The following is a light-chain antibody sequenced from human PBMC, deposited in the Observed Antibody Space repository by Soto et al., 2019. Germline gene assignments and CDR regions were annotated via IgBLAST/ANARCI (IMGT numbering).Light chain of an antibody. Sequence: DIQLTQSPSFLSASVGDRVTITCRASQGISSYLAWYQQQPGKAPKLLIYGASILQSGVPSRFSGSGSGTEFTLTINSLQPEDFAAYYCQQLNSYPLTVGGGTKVDIK. J-gene: IGKJ4*01. CDR1: QGISSY. CDR2: GAS. CDR3: QQLNSYPLT. V-gene: IGKV1-9*01.